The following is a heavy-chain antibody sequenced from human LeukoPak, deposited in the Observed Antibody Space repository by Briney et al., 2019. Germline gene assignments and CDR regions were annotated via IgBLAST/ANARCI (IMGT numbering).Heavy chain of an antibody. J-gene: IGHJ4*02. CDR2: INPRDGST. CDR3: ARDQEGFDY. V-gene: IGHV1-46*01. CDR1: GYTFTSYY. Sequence: GASVKVSCKASGYTFTSYYMHWVRQAPGQGLEWMGIINPRDGSTSYAQKLQGRVTVTRDTSTSTVHMELSGLRSEDTAVYYCARDQEGFDYWGQGTLVTVSS.